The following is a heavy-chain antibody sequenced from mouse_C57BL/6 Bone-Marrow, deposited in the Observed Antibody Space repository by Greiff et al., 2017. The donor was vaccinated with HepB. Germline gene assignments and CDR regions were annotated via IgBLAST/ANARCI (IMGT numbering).Heavy chain of an antibody. CDR2: IYPGSGNT. Sequence: VQLVESGAELVRPGASVKLSCKASGYTFTDYYINWVKQRPGQGLEWIGRIYPGSGNTYYNEKFKGKATLTAEKSSSTAYMQLSSLTSEDSAVYFCARYDYGSSYDYFDYWGQGTTLTVSS. CDR3: ARYDYGSSYDYFDY. V-gene: IGHV1-76*01. J-gene: IGHJ2*01. D-gene: IGHD1-1*01. CDR1: GYTFTDYY.